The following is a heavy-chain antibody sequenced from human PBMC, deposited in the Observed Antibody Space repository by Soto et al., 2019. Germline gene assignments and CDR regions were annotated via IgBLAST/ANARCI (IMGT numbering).Heavy chain of an antibody. D-gene: IGHD5-18*01. CDR2: IYHSGST. V-gene: IGHV4-30-2*01. Sequence: PSETLSLTCAVSGGSISSGGYSWSWIRQPPGKGLEWIGYIYHSGSTYYNPSLKSRVTISVDRSKNQFSLKLSSVTAADTAVYYCASSHRGYSYGWDRGRYYYGMDVWGQGTTVT. CDR1: GGSISSGGYS. CDR3: ASSHRGYSYGWDRGRYYYGMDV. J-gene: IGHJ6*02.